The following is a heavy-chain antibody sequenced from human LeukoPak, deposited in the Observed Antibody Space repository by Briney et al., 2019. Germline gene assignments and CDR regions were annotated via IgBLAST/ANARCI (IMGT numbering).Heavy chain of an antibody. V-gene: IGHV4-34*01. Sequence: PPETLSLTCAVYGGSFSGYYWSWIRQPPGKGLEWIGEINHSGSTNYNPSLKSRVTISVDTSKNQFSLKLSSVTAADTAVYYCARVLDSSGYYYGLDPWGQGTLVTVSS. CDR3: ARVLDSSGYYYGLDP. CDR2: INHSGST. CDR1: GGSFSGYY. J-gene: IGHJ5*02. D-gene: IGHD3-22*01.